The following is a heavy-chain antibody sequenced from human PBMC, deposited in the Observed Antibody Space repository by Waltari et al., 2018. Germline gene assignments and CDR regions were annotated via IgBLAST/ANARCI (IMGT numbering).Heavy chain of an antibody. CDR3: ATYIGASVGTAAFDV. CDR1: GGHITNTKHY. Sequence: QLQLQESGPGLVKPSETLSLTCSVSGGHITNTKHYWGWIRQPTGQGLEWIGTMSYLGATYSSPSLKSRVTISRDTSTNHLSLKLGSVTTADTAMYYCATYIGASVGTAAFDVWGQGTMVTVSS. J-gene: IGHJ3*01. CDR2: MSYLGAT. D-gene: IGHD5-12*01. V-gene: IGHV4-39*01.